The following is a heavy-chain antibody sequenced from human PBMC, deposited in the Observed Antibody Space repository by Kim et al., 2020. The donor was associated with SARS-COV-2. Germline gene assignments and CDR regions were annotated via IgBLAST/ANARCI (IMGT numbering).Heavy chain of an antibody. CDR3: AKADAPGGMDV. J-gene: IGHJ6*02. CDR1: GFTFSSYG. CDR2: ISYDGSNK. V-gene: IGHV3-30*18. Sequence: GGSLRPSCAASGFTFSSYGMHWVRQAPGKGLEWVAVISYDGSNKYYADSVKGRFTISRDNSKNTLYLQMNSLRAEDTAVYYCAKADAPGGMDVWGQGTTVTVSS.